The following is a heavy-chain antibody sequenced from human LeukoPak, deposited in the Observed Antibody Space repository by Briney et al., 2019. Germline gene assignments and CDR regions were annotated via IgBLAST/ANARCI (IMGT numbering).Heavy chain of an antibody. D-gene: IGHD2/OR15-2a*01. CDR3: TLKGGDY. V-gene: IGHV4-31*11. J-gene: IGHJ4*02. CDR1: GGSFSGYY. Sequence: SETLSLTCAVYGGSFSGYYWSWIRQHPGKGLEWIGYIYYSGSTYYNPSLKSRVTISVDTSKNQFSLKLSSVTAADTAVYYCTLKGGDYWGQGTLVTVSS. CDR2: IYYSGST.